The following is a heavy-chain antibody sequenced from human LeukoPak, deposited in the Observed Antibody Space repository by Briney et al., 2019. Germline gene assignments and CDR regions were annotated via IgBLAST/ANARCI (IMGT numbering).Heavy chain of an antibody. Sequence: SETLSLTCTVSGGSISSYYWSWIRQPAGKGLEWIGRIYTSGSTNYNPSLKSRVTMSVDTSKNQFSLKLSSVTAADTAVYYCARDPSYESSWYSWYGYFDYWGQGTLVTVSS. CDR3: ARDPSYESSWYSWYGYFDY. D-gene: IGHD6-13*01. CDR2: IYTSGST. J-gene: IGHJ4*02. CDR1: GGSISSYY. V-gene: IGHV4-4*07.